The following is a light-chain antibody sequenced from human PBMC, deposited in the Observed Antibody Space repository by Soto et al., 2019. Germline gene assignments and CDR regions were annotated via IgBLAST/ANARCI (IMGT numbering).Light chain of an antibody. Sequence: DIQMTQSPSSLSASVGDRVTITCRASQGISSWLAWYQLKPEKAPKLLIYDASSLESGVPSRFSGSGSGTEFTLTISSLQPEEFATYYCQQANSFPPCVGQGTRLEIK. J-gene: IGKJ5*01. CDR2: DAS. V-gene: IGKV1-12*01. CDR3: QQANSFPPC. CDR1: QGISSW.